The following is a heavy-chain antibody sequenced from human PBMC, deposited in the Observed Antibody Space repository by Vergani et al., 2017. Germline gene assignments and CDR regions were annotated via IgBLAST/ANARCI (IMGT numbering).Heavy chain of an antibody. CDR2: INPSGGST. CDR3: ARVASGRGYSYSYYYGMDV. J-gene: IGHJ6*02. D-gene: IGHD5-18*01. V-gene: IGHV1-46*01. CDR1: GYTFTSYY. Sequence: QVQLVQSGAEVKKPGASVKVSCKASGYTFTSYYMHWVRQAPGQGLEWMGIINPSGGSTSYAQKFQGRVTMTRDTSTSTVYMERSSLRSEDTAVYYCARVASGRGYSYSYYYGMDVWGQGTTVTVSS.